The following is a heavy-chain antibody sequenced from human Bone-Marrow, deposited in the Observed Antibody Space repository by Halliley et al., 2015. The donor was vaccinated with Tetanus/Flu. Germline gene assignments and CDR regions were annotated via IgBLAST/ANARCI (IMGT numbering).Heavy chain of an antibody. CDR2: ITANSANP. Sequence: QGLGWMGWITANSANPYYSQTFQGRVTMTTDTSTDTAYMELRNLRYNDTAVYYCARVAQDAFDFWGQGTRVTVTS. V-gene: IGHV1-18*01. CDR3: ARVAQDAFDF. J-gene: IGHJ3*01.